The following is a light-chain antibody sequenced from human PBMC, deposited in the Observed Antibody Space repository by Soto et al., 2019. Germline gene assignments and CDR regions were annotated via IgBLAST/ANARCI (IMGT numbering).Light chain of an antibody. Sequence: EIVLTQSPGTLSLSPGERATLSCRASQSVSSSYLAWYQQKPGQAPRLLIYGASSRATGIPDRFSGSGSGTDFTLTISRLEPEDFAVYYCQQDGPAYTFGQGTKLEIK. CDR1: QSVSSSY. CDR3: QQDGPAYT. V-gene: IGKV3-20*01. J-gene: IGKJ2*01. CDR2: GAS.